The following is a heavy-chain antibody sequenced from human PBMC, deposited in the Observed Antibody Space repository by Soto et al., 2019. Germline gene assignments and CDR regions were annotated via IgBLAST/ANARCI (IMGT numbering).Heavy chain of an antibody. CDR2: INPNSGGT. V-gene: IGHV1-2*02. D-gene: IGHD3-22*01. J-gene: IGHJ5*02. CDR3: ARGGGRRGDYLTGLGS. Sequence: SVNGSRKGAGYGLTVDYMRWRRQAHVQGLEWMGWINPNSGGTNYAQKFQGSVTMTRDTSISTAYMELSRPRSDDTAVYYCARGGGRRGDYLTGLGSWGQRTPVTVSS. CDR1: GYGLTVDY.